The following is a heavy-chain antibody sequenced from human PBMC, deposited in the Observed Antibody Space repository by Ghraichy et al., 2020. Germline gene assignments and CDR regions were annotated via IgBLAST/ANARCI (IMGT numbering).Heavy chain of an antibody. V-gene: IGHV1-24*01. D-gene: IGHD3-22*01. CDR2: FDPEDGET. CDR1: GYTLTELS. Sequence: ASVKVSCKVSGYTLTELSMHWVRQAPGKGLEWMGGFDPEDGETIYAQKFQGRVTMTEDTSTDTAYMELSSLRSEDTAVYYCATLTMIVVTGDFDYWGQGTLVTVSS. J-gene: IGHJ4*02. CDR3: ATLTMIVVTGDFDY.